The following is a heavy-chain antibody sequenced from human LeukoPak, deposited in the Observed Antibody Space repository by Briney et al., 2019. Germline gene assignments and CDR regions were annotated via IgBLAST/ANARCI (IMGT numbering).Heavy chain of an antibody. CDR3: AREATVVVAPMVL. CDR2: IHYSGST. Sequence: SETLSLTCTVSGDSITSYYWSWIRQPPGKGLEWIGNIHYSGSTNYNPSLKSRVTISVDTSKNQFSLKLSSVTAADTAVYYCAREATVVVAPMVLWGQGSLVTVSS. D-gene: IGHD2-15*01. CDR1: GDSITSYY. V-gene: IGHV4-59*12. J-gene: IGHJ4*02.